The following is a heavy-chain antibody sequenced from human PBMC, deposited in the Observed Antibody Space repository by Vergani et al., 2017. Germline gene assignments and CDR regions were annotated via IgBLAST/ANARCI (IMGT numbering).Heavy chain of an antibody. CDR2: IYTSGST. V-gene: IGHV4-61*02. CDR1: GGSISSGSYY. CDR3: ARGIFDMHGPAAFDI. Sequence: QVQLQESGPGLVKPSQTLSLTCTVSGGSISSGSYYWSWIRQPAGKGLEWIGRIYTSGSTNYNPSLKSRVTISVDTSKNQFSLKLSSVTAADTAVYYCARGIFDMHGPAAFDIWGQGTMVTVSS. D-gene: IGHD2-15*01. J-gene: IGHJ3*02.